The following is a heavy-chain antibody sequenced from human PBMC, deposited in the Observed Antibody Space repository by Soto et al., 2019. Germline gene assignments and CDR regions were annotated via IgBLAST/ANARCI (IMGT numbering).Heavy chain of an antibody. V-gene: IGHV1-46*01. CDR2: INPSGGST. CDR1: GYTFTSYY. CDR3: ARDIESPFDCTNGVCQSYY. J-gene: IGHJ4*02. D-gene: IGHD2-8*01. Sequence: ASVKVSCKASGYTFTSYYMHWVRQAPGQGLEWMGIINPSGGSTSYAQKFQGRVTMTRDTSTSTVYMELSSLRSEDTAVYYCARDIESPFDCTNGVCQSYYWGQGTLVPVSS.